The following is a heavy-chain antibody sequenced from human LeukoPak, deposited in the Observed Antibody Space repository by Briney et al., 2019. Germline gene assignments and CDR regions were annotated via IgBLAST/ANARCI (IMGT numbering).Heavy chain of an antibody. CDR1: GFTFSNAW. CDR3: LGGTGWIFDY. J-gene: IGHJ4*02. V-gene: IGHV3-15*07. CDR2: IKSKTDGGTT. D-gene: IGHD6-19*01. Sequence: PGGSLRLSCAASGFTFSNAWMNWVRQAPGKGLEWVGRIKSKTDGGTTDYAAPVKGRFTISRDDSKNTLYLQMNSLRAEDTAVYYCLGGTGWIFDYWGQGTLVTVSS.